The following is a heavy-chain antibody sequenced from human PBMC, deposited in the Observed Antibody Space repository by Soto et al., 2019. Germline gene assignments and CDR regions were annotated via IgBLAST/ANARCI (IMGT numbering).Heavy chain of an antibody. Sequence: TSETLSLTCAVYGGSFSYYYWSWIRQPPGKGLEWIGEINHRVSTNYNPSLKSRVTISADTSKNQFSLKLKSVTAADTAVYYCARGEAATSPYPTLFDYWGQGTLVTVSS. CDR3: ARGEAATSPYPTLFDY. J-gene: IGHJ4*02. CDR2: INHRVST. CDR1: GGSFSYYY. D-gene: IGHD1-1*01. V-gene: IGHV4-34*01.